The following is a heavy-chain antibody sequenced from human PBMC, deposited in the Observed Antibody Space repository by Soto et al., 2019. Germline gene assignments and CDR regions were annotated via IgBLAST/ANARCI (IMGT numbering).Heavy chain of an antibody. CDR3: AREEVAYYGSGSYNWFDP. CDR1: GGSINSGDYY. Sequence: SSETLSLTCTVSGGSINSGDYYWSWIRQHPGKGLEWIGYIYYSGSTYYNPSLKSRVTISVDTSKNQFSLKLRSVTAADTAVYYCAREEVAYYGSGSYNWFDPWGQGTLVTVSS. J-gene: IGHJ5*02. D-gene: IGHD3-10*01. V-gene: IGHV4-31*03. CDR2: IYYSGST.